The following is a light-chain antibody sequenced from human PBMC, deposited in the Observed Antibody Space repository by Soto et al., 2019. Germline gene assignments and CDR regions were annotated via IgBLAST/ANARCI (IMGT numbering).Light chain of an antibody. CDR2: DAS. J-gene: IGKJ5*01. CDR3: QQYDNLPIT. V-gene: IGKV1-33*01. CDR1: QDISNY. Sequence: DIQMTQSPSSLSASVGDRVTITCQASQDISNYLNWYQQKPGKAPKLLIYDASNLETGVPSRFSGSGSGTYFTFTISSLQPEDIATYSCQQYDNLPITFGQGTRLEMK.